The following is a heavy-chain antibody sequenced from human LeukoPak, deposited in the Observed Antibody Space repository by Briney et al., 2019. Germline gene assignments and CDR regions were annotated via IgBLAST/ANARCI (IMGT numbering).Heavy chain of an antibody. CDR1: GYTFTGYY. CDR2: VNPNSGGT. V-gene: IGHV1-2*02. D-gene: IGHD1-26*01. CDR3: ARDRWELPRTDAFDI. Sequence: ASVKVSCKASGYTFTGYYMHWVRQAPGQGLEWMGWVNPNSGGTNYAQKFQGRVTMTRDMSTSTVYMELSSLRSEDTAVYYCARDRWELPRTDAFDIWGQGTMVTVSS. J-gene: IGHJ3*02.